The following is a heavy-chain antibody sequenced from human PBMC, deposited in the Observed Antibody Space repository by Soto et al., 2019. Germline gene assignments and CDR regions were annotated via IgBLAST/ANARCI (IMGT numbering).Heavy chain of an antibody. Sequence: GESLKISCAASGFSFRDYFMSWLSQAPGKGLEWVSYIGPYGNSIYYADSVKGRFTISRDDATKSLHLHMNSLRTDDTAVYYCARDDHTYGVYWGQGTPVTFSS. V-gene: IGHV3-11*01. CDR2: IGPYGNSI. CDR1: GFSFRDYF. CDR3: ARDDHTYGVY. D-gene: IGHD2-21*01. J-gene: IGHJ4*02.